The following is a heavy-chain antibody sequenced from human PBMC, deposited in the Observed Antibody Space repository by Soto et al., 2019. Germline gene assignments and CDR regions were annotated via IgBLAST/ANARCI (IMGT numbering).Heavy chain of an antibody. Sequence: SNAWMNWVRQAPGKGLEWVGRIKSKTDGGTTDYAAPVKGRFTISRDDSKNTLYLQMNSLKTEDTAVYYCTTAASGYCISTSCYDYWGQGTLVTVSS. D-gene: IGHD2-2*01. J-gene: IGHJ4*02. CDR3: TTAASGYCISTSCYDY. CDR2: IKSKTDGGTT. CDR1: SNAW. V-gene: IGHV3-15*07.